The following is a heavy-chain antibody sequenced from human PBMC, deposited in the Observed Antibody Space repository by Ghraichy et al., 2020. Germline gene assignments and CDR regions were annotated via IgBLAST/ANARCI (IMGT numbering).Heavy chain of an antibody. Sequence: SETLSLTCAVSGGSISSGGYSWSWIRQPPGKGLEWIGYIYHSGSTYYNPSLKSRVTLSVDRSKNQFSLKLSAVTAADTAVYYCARAAQYYYDSSGYYYVSAFDIWGQETMVTVSS. CDR2: IYHSGST. D-gene: IGHD3-22*01. J-gene: IGHJ3*02. CDR1: GGSISSGGYS. V-gene: IGHV4-30-2*01. CDR3: ARAAQYYYDSSGYYYVSAFDI.